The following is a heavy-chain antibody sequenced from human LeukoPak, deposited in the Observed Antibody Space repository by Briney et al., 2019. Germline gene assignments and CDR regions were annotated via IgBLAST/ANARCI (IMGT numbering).Heavy chain of an antibody. Sequence: GGSLRLSCAASGFTFSSYWMHWVRQAPGKGLERVAVISYDGSNKYYADSVKGRFTISRDNSKNTLYLQMNSLRAEDTAVYYCAKEGNSGGFDYWGQGTLVTVSS. J-gene: IGHJ4*02. V-gene: IGHV3-30*18. CDR2: ISYDGSNK. D-gene: IGHD4-23*01. CDR3: AKEGNSGGFDY. CDR1: GFTFSSYW.